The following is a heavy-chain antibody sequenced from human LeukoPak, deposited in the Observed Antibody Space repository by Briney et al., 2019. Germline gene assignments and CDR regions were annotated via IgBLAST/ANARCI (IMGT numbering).Heavy chain of an antibody. CDR3: ARDSVMAFDY. D-gene: IGHD3-16*01. CDR2: ISITGSYI. J-gene: IGHJ4*02. Sequence: GGSLRLSCAAPGFTFSSYGMHWVRQAPGKGLEWVSSISITGSYIYYADSVKGRFTISGDNAKNSLYLQMNSLRAEDTAVYYCARDSVMAFDYWGQGTLVTVSS. V-gene: IGHV3-21*01. CDR1: GFTFSSYG.